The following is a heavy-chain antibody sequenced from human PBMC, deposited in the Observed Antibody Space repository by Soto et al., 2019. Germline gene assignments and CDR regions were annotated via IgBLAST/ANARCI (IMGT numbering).Heavy chain of an antibody. CDR2: IYYSGST. D-gene: IGHD2-21*02. CDR1: GGSIISGDYY. J-gene: IGHJ6*02. CDR3: ARDLWGYCGTDCYPLDV. Sequence: PSETLSLTCTVSGGSIISGDYYWSWIRQPPGKGLEWIGYIYYSGSTYYNPSLKSRVAISVDTSKNQFSLKLNSVTAADTAVYYCARDLWGYCGTDCYPLDVWGQGTTVTVSS. V-gene: IGHV4-30-4*02.